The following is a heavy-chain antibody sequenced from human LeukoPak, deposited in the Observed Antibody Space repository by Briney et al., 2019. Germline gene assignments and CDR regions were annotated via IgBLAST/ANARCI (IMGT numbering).Heavy chain of an antibody. CDR1: GVSFSTYY. CDR2: VNHSGYT. D-gene: IGHD4-17*01. V-gene: IGHV4-34*01. J-gene: IGHJ4*02. CDR3: ARQLYGSDH. Sequence: SETLSLTCGVSGVSFSTYYWSWIRQSPEKGLGWIGEVNHSGYTNYNPSLKSRVTTSVDTSKNQFSLKLGSVTAADTAVYHCARQLYGSDHWGQGTLVTVSS.